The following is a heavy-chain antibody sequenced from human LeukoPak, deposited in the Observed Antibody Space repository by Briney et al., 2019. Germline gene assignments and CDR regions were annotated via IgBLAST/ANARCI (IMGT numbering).Heavy chain of an antibody. CDR3: ARDNSVGDIAWWFDP. CDR2: ISGYNGNT. Sequence: SSVTVSCKASGYTFTSYGISWLRQAPGQGLAWMDWISGYNGNTNYAQNLQGRVTMTRDISTTTDYMELSSLRSEDTAVYYCARDNSVGDIAWWFDPWGQGTLVTVSS. V-gene: IGHV1-18*01. D-gene: IGHD3-16*02. J-gene: IGHJ5*02. CDR1: GYTFTSYG.